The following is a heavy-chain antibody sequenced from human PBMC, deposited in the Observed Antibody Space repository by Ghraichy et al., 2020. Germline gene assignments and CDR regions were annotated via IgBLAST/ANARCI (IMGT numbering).Heavy chain of an antibody. V-gene: IGHV3-9*01. CDR1: GFTFDDYG. CDR3: AYDLSSTWYVGAFVFDP. CDR2: ISWNSGSI. J-gene: IGHJ5*02. Sequence: GGSLRLSCAASGFTFDDYGMHWVRQAPGKGLEWVSGISWNSGSIGYADSVKGRFTISRDNAKNSLHLQMNSLRAEDTALYYCAYDLSSTWYVGAFVFDPWGQGTLVTVSS. D-gene: IGHD6-13*01.